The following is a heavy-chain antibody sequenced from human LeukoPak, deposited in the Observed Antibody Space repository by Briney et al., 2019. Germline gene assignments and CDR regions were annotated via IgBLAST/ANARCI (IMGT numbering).Heavy chain of an antibody. V-gene: IGHV3-30-3*01. CDR2: ISYDGGNK. Sequence: GGSLRLSCVASGFAFRIYVMHWVRLAPGKGLEWVAVISYDGGNKYYAASVKGRFTISRDNSKNTLDLQMNSLRAEDTAAYYCAKGSGGSYFFDYWGQGALVTVSS. CDR3: AKGSGGSYFFDY. J-gene: IGHJ4*02. D-gene: IGHD1-26*01. CDR1: GFAFRIYV.